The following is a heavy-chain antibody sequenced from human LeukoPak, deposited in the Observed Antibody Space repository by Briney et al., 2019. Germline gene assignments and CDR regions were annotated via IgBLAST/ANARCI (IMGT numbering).Heavy chain of an antibody. D-gene: IGHD4-17*01. CDR1: GGSISSGGYS. CDR3: ARVSVTFYYGMDV. V-gene: IGHV4-30-2*01. J-gene: IGHJ6*02. CDR2: IYHSGST. Sequence: PSETLSLTCAVSGGSISSGGYSWSWIRQPPGKGLEWIGYIYHSGSTYYNPSLKSRVTISVDRSKNQFSLKLSSVTAADTAVYYCARVSVTFYYGMDVWDQGTTVTVSS.